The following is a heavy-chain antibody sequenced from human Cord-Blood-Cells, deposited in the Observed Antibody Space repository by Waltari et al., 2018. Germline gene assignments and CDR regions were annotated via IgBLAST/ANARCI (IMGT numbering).Heavy chain of an antibody. V-gene: IGHV2-5*02. J-gene: IGHJ5*02. CDR2: IYWDDDK. D-gene: IGHD3-3*01. CDR1: GFSLSTSGVG. Sequence: QITLKESGPTLVKPTQTLTLTCTFSGFSLSTSGVGVGWIRQPPGKALEWLALIYWDDDKRYSPSLKSRLTITKDTSKNQVVLTMTNMDPVDTATYYCAHRPPRITIFGVVSKNWFDPWGQGTLVTVSS. CDR3: AHRPPRITIFGVVSKNWFDP.